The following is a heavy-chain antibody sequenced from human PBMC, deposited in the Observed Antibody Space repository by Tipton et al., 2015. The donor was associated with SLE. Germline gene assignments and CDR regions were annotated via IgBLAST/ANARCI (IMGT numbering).Heavy chain of an antibody. CDR3: ARDLEPRENSGGSCYS. CDR1: GFTFSSYS. D-gene: IGHD2-15*01. V-gene: IGHV3-21*01. CDR2: ISSSSSYI. Sequence: GSLRLSCAASGFTFSSYSMNWVRQAPGKGLEWVSSISSSSSYIYYADSVKGRFTISRDNAKNSLYLQMNSLRAEDTAVYYCARDLEPRENSGGSCYSWGQGTMVTVSS. J-gene: IGHJ3*01.